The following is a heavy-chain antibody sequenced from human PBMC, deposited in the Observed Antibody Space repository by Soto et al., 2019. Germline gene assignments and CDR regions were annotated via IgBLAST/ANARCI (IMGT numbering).Heavy chain of an antibody. Sequence: ASVKVSCKASGYTFTSYAMHWVRQAPGQRLEWMGWINAGNGNTKYSRKFQGRVTITRDTSASTAYMELSSLRSEDTAVYYCARYIVVVTAIPVDYWGQGTLVTVSS. V-gene: IGHV1-3*01. J-gene: IGHJ4*02. CDR1: GYTFTSYA. CDR3: ARYIVVVTAIPVDY. CDR2: INAGNGNT. D-gene: IGHD2-21*02.